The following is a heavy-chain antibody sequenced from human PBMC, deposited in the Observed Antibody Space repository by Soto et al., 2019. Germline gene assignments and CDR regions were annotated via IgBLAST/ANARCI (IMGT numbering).Heavy chain of an antibody. D-gene: IGHD2-15*01. J-gene: IGHJ6*02. CDR2: SSGSGSST. V-gene: IGHV3-23*01. Sequence: GGSLRLSCAASGFTFSSYAMSWVRQAPGKGLEWVSVSSGSGSSTYYADSVKGRFTISRDNSKNTLYLQMNSLRAEDTAVYYCAKERYCSGGSCLRNYYYGMDVWGQGTTVTV. CDR3: AKERYCSGGSCLRNYYYGMDV. CDR1: GFTFSSYA.